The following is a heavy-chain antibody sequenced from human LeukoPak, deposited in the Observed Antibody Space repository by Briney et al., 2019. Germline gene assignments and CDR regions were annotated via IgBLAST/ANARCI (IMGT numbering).Heavy chain of an antibody. Sequence: GGSLRLSCAASGFTFSSYEMNWVRQAPGKGLEWVSYISSSGSTIYYADSVKGRFTISRDNARNSLYLQMNSLRAEDTAVYYCARASTYYYYGMDVWGKGATVTVSS. D-gene: IGHD3-16*01. CDR3: ARASTYYYYGMDV. CDR2: ISSSGSTI. V-gene: IGHV3-48*03. CDR1: GFTFSSYE. J-gene: IGHJ6*04.